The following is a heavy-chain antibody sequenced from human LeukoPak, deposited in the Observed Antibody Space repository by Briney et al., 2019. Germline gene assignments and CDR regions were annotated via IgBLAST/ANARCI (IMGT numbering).Heavy chain of an antibody. CDR3: ARSQSSSLVDY. J-gene: IGHJ4*02. CDR2: ISYDGSNK. V-gene: IGHV3-30-3*01. CDR1: GFTFSSYA. D-gene: IGHD6-13*01. Sequence: GGSLRLSCAASGFTFSSYAMHWVRQAPGKGLEWVAVISYDGSNKYYVDSVKGRFTISRDNSKNTLYLQMNSLTVEDTAVYYCARSQSSSLVDYWGQGTLVTVSS.